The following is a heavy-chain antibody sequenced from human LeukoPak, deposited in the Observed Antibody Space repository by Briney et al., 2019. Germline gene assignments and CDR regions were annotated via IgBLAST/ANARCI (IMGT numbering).Heavy chain of an antibody. CDR1: GYTFTGYY. CDR3: ARDRGARVGSSSSWYGVFDP. Sequence: ASVKVSCKASGYTFTGYYMHWVRQAPGQGPEWMGWINPNSGGTNYAQKFQGRVTMTRDTSISTAYMELSRLRSDDTAAYYCARDRGARVGSSSSWYGVFDPWGQGTLVTVSS. J-gene: IGHJ5*02. D-gene: IGHD6-13*01. V-gene: IGHV1-2*02. CDR2: INPNSGGT.